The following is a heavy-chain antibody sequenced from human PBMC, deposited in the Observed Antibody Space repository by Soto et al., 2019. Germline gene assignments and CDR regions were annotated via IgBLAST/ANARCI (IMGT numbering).Heavy chain of an antibody. CDR1: GFTFSNYA. CDR3: AKSADYGTYFDC. V-gene: IGHV3-23*01. D-gene: IGHD4-17*01. J-gene: IGHJ4*02. Sequence: VQLLESGGGLVQPGGSLGLSCAASGFTFSNYAISWVRRAPGKGLEWVSFISGSGETTYYADSVKGRFTISRDNSKYTLYLQMNSLRAEDTAIYYCAKSADYGTYFDCWGQGTLVTVSS. CDR2: ISGSGETT.